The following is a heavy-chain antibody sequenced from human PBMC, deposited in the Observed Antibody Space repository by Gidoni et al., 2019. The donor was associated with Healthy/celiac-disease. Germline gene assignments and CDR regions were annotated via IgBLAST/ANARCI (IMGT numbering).Heavy chain of an antibody. CDR1: GFTASSNY. D-gene: IGHD2-2*01. V-gene: IGHV3-53*01. CDR3: ARDLGYCSSTSCYVGAFDI. J-gene: IGHJ3*02. CDR2: IYSGGST. Sequence: EVQLVESGGGLIKPGGSLSLSCAASGFTASSNYMSWVRQAPGKGMVWVSVIYSGGSTYYADSVKGRFTISRDNSKNTLYLQMNSLRAEETAVYYCARDLGYCSSTSCYVGAFDIWGQGTMVTVSS.